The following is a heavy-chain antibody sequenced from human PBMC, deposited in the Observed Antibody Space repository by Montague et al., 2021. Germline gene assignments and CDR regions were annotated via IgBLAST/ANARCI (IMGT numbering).Heavy chain of an antibody. CDR2: IYYSGNS. CDR1: GGSITSNICY. CDR3: ARVFSSWYVGWFVP. J-gene: IGHJ5*02. D-gene: IGHD6-13*01. V-gene: IGHV4-39*07. Sequence: SETLSLTCTVSGGSITSNICYWGWIRQSPGKGLEWIGSIYYSGNSFYQPSLKSRITMAVDTSKNQFSLKLSSVTAADTAIYYCARVFSSWYVGWFVPWGQGTLVTVSS.